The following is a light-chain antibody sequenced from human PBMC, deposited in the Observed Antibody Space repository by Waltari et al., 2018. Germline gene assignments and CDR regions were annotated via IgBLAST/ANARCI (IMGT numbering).Light chain of an antibody. CDR2: EAS. J-gene: IGKJ4*01. Sequence: EIVLTQSPATLSLSPGERATLSSRASQSVGNYLAWYQQKPGQAPRLLIFEASIRATGIPARFSGSGSGTDFTLTISSLEPEDFAVYYCQQRSNWPRALTFGGGTKVEIK. CDR3: QQRSNWPRALT. CDR1: QSVGNY. V-gene: IGKV3-11*01.